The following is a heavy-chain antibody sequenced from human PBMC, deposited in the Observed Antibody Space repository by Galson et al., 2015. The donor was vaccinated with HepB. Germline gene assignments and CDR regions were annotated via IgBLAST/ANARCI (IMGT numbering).Heavy chain of an antibody. Sequence: SVKVSCKASGYSFTSYSITWVRQAPGQGLEWMGWINTYNGNTDYAQKVQGRVTMTTDRSTTTVYMELRGLRSDDTAVYYCARPGRSRGWYSESAEWFDPWGQGTLVIVSS. V-gene: IGHV1-18*01. CDR3: ARPGRSRGWYSESAEWFDP. D-gene: IGHD1-26*01. CDR1: GYSFTSYS. CDR2: INTYNGNT. J-gene: IGHJ5*02.